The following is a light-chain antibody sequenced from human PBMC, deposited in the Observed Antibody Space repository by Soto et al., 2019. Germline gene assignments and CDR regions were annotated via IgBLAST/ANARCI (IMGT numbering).Light chain of an antibody. CDR1: QSVTSN. Sequence: IVLTQSPATLSLSPGERATLSCRASQSVTSNLAWYQQKRGQAPRLLIYAASTRATGVPDRFSGIGSGTDFTLTISRMEPEDFAVYYCQQYSSLWTFGQGTKVDIK. J-gene: IGKJ1*01. CDR3: QQYSSLWT. V-gene: IGKV3-20*01. CDR2: AAS.